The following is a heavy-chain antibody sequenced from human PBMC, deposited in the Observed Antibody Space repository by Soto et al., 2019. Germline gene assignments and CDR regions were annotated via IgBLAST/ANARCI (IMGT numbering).Heavy chain of an antibody. J-gene: IGHJ6*02. D-gene: IGHD2-2*01. CDR2: ISAYNGNT. Sequence: GASVKVSCKASGYTFTSYGISWVRQAPGQGLEWMGWISAYNGNTNYAQKLQGRVTMTTDTSTSTAYMELRSLRSDDTAVYYCARDREYCSSTSCYPYYYGMDVWGQGTTVTVSS. V-gene: IGHV1-18*01. CDR3: ARDREYCSSTSCYPYYYGMDV. CDR1: GYTFTSYG.